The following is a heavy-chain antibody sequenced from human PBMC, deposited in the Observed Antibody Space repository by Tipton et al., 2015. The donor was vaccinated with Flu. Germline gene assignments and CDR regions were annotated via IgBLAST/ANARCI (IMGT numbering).Heavy chain of an antibody. V-gene: IGHV4-59*01. CDR3: ARGAPRRIAVAGPYYFDY. CDR1: GGSISSYY. J-gene: IGHJ4*02. CDR2: SYYSGST. D-gene: IGHD6-19*01. Sequence: TLSLTCTVSGGSISSYYWSWIRQPPGKGVEWIGYSYYSGSTNYNPSLKSRVTITVDTSKNQFSLKLSSVTAADTAVYYCARGAPRRIAVAGPYYFDYWGQGTLVTVSS.